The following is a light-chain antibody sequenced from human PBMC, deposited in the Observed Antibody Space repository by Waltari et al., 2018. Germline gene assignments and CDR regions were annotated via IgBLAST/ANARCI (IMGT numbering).Light chain of an antibody. V-gene: IGLV3-1*01. CDR3: QTWDDTTV. CDR1: NLEDKY. J-gene: IGLJ1*01. CDR2: QDT. Sequence: SYELTQPPSVSVSPGQTATIYCSATNLEDKYVSWYQQKTGQPPVLVMYQDTKRPSGIPERFSGSNSGNTATLIISETQALDEAVYYCQTWDDTTVFGGGTTVSVL.